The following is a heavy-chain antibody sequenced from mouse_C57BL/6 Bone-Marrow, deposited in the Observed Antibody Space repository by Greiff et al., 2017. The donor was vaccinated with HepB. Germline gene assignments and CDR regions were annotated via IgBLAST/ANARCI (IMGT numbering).Heavy chain of an antibody. J-gene: IGHJ4*01. Sequence: QVQLKQPGAELVKPGASVKLSCKASGYTFTSYWMHWVKQRPGQGLEWIGMIHPNSGSTNYNEKFKSKATLTVDKSSSTAYMQLSSLTSEDSAVYYCARTGAYYRMDYWGQGTSVTVSS. V-gene: IGHV1-64*01. D-gene: IGHD2-14*01. CDR2: IHPNSGST. CDR1: GYTFTSYW. CDR3: ARTGAYYRMDY.